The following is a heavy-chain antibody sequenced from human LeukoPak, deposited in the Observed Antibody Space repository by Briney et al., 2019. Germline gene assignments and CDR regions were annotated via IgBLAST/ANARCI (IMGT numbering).Heavy chain of an antibody. CDR3: AKDEDGSGSFGY. CDR2: ISGIGGST. CDR1: GFTFSNYA. V-gene: IGHV3-23*01. D-gene: IGHD3-10*01. J-gene: IGHJ4*02. Sequence: GGSLRLSCAPSGFTFSNYAMTWVRQAPAKGLAGVSSISGIGGSTYYTDSVKGRFTISRDNSRSTVYLQMTSLRVEDTAVYYCAKDEDGSGSFGYWGQGTVVTVSS.